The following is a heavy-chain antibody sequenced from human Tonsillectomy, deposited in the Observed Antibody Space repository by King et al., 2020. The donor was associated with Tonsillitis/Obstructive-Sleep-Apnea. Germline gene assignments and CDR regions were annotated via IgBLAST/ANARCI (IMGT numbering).Heavy chain of an antibody. CDR1: GFTFSDYY. CDR3: ARTEDYYYMDV. CDR2: ISSSSGST. J-gene: IGHJ6*03. Sequence: QLVQSGGVLVKPGGSLRLSCAASGFTFSDYYMNWIRQAPGRGLEWVSYISSSSGSTNYADSVKGRFTISRDNAKNSLSLQMNSLRDEDTAVYYCARTEDYYYMDVWGKGTTVTVSS. V-gene: IGHV3-11*05.